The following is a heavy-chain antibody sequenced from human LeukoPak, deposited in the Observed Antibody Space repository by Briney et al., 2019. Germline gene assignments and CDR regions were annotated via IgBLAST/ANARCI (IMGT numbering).Heavy chain of an antibody. D-gene: IGHD6-19*01. CDR2: ISGSGGST. Sequence: GGTLRLSCAASGFTSSSYGMSWVRQAPGKGLEWVSAISGSGGSTYYADSVKGRFTISRDNSKNTLYLQMNSLRAGDTAVYYCAKGKASGWYIVDYWGQGTLVTVSS. V-gene: IGHV3-23*01. CDR3: AKGKASGWYIVDY. J-gene: IGHJ4*02. CDR1: GFTSSSYG.